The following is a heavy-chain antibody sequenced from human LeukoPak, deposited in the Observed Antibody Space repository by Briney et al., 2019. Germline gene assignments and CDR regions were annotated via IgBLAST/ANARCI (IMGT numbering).Heavy chain of an antibody. CDR3: ARDKPAAKRRFDY. CDR2: ISYDGSNK. Sequence: TGGSLRLSCAASGFTFSSYAMHWVRQAPGKGLEWVAVISYDGSNKYYTDSVKGRFTISRDNSKNTLYLQMNSLRAEDTAVYYCARDKPAAKRRFDYWGQGTLVTVSS. D-gene: IGHD2-2*01. J-gene: IGHJ4*02. V-gene: IGHV3-30-3*01. CDR1: GFTFSSYA.